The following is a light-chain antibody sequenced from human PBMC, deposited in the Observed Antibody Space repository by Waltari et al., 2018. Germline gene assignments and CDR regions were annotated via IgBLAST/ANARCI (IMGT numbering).Light chain of an antibody. CDR2: AAS. Sequence: DIQLTQSPSSLSASVGDRVTITCRASQKISNFLNWYQQKPGKAPKPLIYAASSLQSGVPSRSSASGSGTDFTLTISSLQPEDFATYFCQQSYSSLYTFGQGTKLEI. J-gene: IGKJ2*01. V-gene: IGKV1-39*01. CDR3: QQSYSSLYT. CDR1: QKISNF.